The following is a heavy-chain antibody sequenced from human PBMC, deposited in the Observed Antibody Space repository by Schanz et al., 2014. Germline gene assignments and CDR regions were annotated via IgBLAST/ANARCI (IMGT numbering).Heavy chain of an antibody. D-gene: IGHD2-2*01. Sequence: QVQLVQSGVEVKRPGASVRVSCKASGYPFSNYGISWLRQAPGQGFEWMAWMSYNGNTKYAQSLQGRVTVTRDTSTSTSYMELRSLTSDDTAVYDGARDVPINDYGGEGTRLTVSS. CDR2: MSYNGNT. CDR1: GYPFSNYG. CDR3: ARDVPINDY. J-gene: IGHJ4*02. V-gene: IGHV1-18*01.